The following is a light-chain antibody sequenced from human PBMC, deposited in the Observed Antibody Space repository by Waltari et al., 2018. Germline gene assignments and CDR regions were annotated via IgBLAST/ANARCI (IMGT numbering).Light chain of an antibody. CDR2: GAS. CDR3: QQHNNWPLT. V-gene: IGKV3-15*01. CDR1: QSVGSN. Sequence: EIVMTQSPATLSGSPGERAPPSCRASQSVGSNLAWYQQKPGQAPRLLISGASTGATGVPARFSGSGSGTEFTLTISSLQSEDFAIYYCQQHNNWPLTFGGGTKVESK. J-gene: IGKJ4*01.